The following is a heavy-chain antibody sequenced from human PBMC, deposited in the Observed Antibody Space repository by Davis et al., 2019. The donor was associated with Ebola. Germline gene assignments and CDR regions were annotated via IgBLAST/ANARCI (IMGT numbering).Heavy chain of an antibody. CDR2: IGTAGDT. J-gene: IGHJ4*02. V-gene: IGHV3-13*01. CDR3: TRALGSTSCS. Sequence: GESLKISCAASGFTFSSYDMHWVRQATGKGLEWVSAIGTAGDTYYPGSVKGRFTISRENAKNSLYLQMNSLRAEDTAVYYCTRALGSTSCSWGQGTLVTVSS. CDR1: GFTFSSYD. D-gene: IGHD2-2*01.